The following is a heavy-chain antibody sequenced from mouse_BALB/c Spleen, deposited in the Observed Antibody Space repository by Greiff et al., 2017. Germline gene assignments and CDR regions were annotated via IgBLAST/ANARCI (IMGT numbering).Heavy chain of an antibody. CDR3: ARFLYYGSSYWYFDV. J-gene: IGHJ1*01. V-gene: IGHV3-8*02. Sequence: EVKLMESGPSLVKPSQTLSLTCSVTGDSITSGYWNWIRKFPGNKLEYMGYISYSGSTYYNPSLKSRISITRDTSKNQYYLQLNSVTTEDTATYYCARFLYYGSSYWYFDVWGAGTTVTVSS. CDR1: GDSITSGY. CDR2: ISYSGST. D-gene: IGHD1-1*01.